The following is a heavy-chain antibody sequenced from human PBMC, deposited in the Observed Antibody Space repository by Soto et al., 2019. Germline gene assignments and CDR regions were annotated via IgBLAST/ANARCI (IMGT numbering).Heavy chain of an antibody. CDR1: GFTFSSYG. CDR3: ARDGRSRYNYYYGMDV. V-gene: IGHV3-33*01. Sequence: QVQLVESGGGVVQPGRSLRLSCAASGFTFSSYGMHWVRQAPGKGLEWVAVIWYDGSNKYYADSVKGRFTISRDNSKNTLYLQMNSLRAEDTAVYYCARDGRSRYNYYYGMDVWGQGTTVTVSS. D-gene: IGHD1-26*01. J-gene: IGHJ6*02. CDR2: IWYDGSNK.